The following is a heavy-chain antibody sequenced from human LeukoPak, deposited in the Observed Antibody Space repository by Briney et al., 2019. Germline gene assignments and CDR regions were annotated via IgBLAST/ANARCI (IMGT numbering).Heavy chain of an antibody. CDR3: ARPAEKYDSGGYSPGWFDP. D-gene: IGHD3-10*01. J-gene: IGHJ5*02. CDR2: MNPNNGNT. Sequence: ASVKVSCKASGYTFSSYDINWVRQATGQGLEWMGWMNPNNGNTGYAKKFQGRVTMTRDTSISTAYMELSRLRSDDTALYYCARPAEKYDSGGYSPGWFDPWGQGTLVSVSS. CDR1: GYTFSSYD. V-gene: IGHV1-8*01.